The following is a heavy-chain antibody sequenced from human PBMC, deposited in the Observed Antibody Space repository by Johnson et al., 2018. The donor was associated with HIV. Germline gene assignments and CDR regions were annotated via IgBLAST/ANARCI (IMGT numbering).Heavy chain of an antibody. Sequence: VQLVESGGGLVQPGRSLRLSCTASGFTFGDYAMSWFRQAPGKGLEWVGFIRSKAYGGTTEYAASVKGRFTISRDDSKSIAYLQMNSLKTEDTAVYYCSLSDSSSSNAFDIWGQGTMVTVSS. D-gene: IGHD6-6*01. CDR3: SLSDSSSSNAFDI. J-gene: IGHJ3*02. CDR2: IRSKAYGGTT. V-gene: IGHV3-49*03. CDR1: GFTFGDYA.